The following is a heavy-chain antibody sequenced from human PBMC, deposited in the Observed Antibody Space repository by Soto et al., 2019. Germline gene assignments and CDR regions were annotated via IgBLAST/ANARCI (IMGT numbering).Heavy chain of an antibody. D-gene: IGHD4-17*01. J-gene: IGHJ4*02. CDR3: AAYGGNSATDY. CDR2: ISAYNGNT. V-gene: IGHV1-18*01. CDR1: GYTFTSYG. Sequence: ASVKVSCKASGYTFTSYGISWVRQAPGQGLEWMGWISAYNGNTNYAQKLQGRVTMTRDTSTSTVYMELSSLRSEDTAVYYCAAYGGNSATDYWGQGTLVTVSS.